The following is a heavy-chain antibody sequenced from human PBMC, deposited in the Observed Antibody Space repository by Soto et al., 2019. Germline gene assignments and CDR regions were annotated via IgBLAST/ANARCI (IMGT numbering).Heavy chain of an antibody. V-gene: IGHV4-31*03. CDR2: IYYSGST. D-gene: IGHD3-10*01. Sequence: QVQLQESGPGLVKPSQTLSLTCTVSGGSISSGSYYWSWIRQLPGKGLEWIGYIYYSGSTYYNPSLKSRVTISVDTSKNQFSLKLNSVTAADTAVYYCATRTDYYYGSGSLGGMDVWGQGTTVTVYS. CDR3: ATRTDYYYGSGSLGGMDV. J-gene: IGHJ6*02. CDR1: GGSISSGSYY.